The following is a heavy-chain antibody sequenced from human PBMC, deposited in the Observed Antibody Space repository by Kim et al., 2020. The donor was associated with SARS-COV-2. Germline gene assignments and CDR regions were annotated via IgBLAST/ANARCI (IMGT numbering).Heavy chain of an antibody. J-gene: IGHJ4*02. V-gene: IGHV4-34*01. Sequence: SETLSLTCAVYGGSFSGYYWSWIRQPPGKGLEWIGEINHSGSTNYNPSLKSRVTISVDTSKNQFSLKLSSVTAADTAVYYCARGPMGNDWGQGTLVTVSS. CDR3: ARGPMGND. CDR1: GGSFSGYY. D-gene: IGHD1-1*01. CDR2: INHSGST.